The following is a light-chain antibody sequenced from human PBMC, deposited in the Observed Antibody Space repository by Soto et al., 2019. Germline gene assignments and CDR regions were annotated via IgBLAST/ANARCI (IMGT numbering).Light chain of an antibody. J-gene: IGLJ1*01. Sequence: QAVLTQPASACVSPGQSVTISCIGTASDIGRYNYVSWYQHHPGKAPKLIIYEVTKRPSGVPDRSSGSKSGNTASLTVSGLQADDEADYYCNSYVGSNNYVFGTGTKVTVL. V-gene: IGLV2-8*01. CDR1: ASDIGRYNY. CDR3: NSYVGSNNYV. CDR2: EVT.